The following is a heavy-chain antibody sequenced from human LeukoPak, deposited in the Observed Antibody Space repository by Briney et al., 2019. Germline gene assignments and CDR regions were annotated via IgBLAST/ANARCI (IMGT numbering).Heavy chain of an antibody. CDR2: IIPILGIA. Sequence: GASVKVSCKASGGTFSSYAISWVRQAPGQGLEWMGRIIPILGIANYAQKFQGRVTITADKSTSTAYMELSSLRSEDTAVYYCARGHYESSGYYLGYWGQGTLATVSS. CDR1: GGTFSSYA. D-gene: IGHD3-22*01. V-gene: IGHV1-69*04. CDR3: ARGHYESSGYYLGY. J-gene: IGHJ4*02.